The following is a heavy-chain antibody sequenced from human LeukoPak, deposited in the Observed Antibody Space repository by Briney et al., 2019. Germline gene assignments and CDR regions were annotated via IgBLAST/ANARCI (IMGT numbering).Heavy chain of an antibody. CDR1: GYTFTSYD. CDR2: MNPNSGNT. D-gene: IGHD2-15*01. V-gene: IGHV1-8*01. CDR3: ARPHRAAGRRRFDP. J-gene: IGHJ5*02. Sequence: ASVKVSCKASGYTFTSYDINWVRQATGQGLEWMGWMNPNSGNTGYAQKFQGRVTMTRNTSISTAYMELSSLRSEDTAVYYCARPHRAAGRRRFDPWGQGTLVTVSS.